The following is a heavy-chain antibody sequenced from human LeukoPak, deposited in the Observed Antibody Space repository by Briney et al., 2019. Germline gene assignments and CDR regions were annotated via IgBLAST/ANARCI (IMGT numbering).Heavy chain of an antibody. Sequence: GGSLRLSCAASGFTFSNYWMHWVRQAPGKGLVWVSRIKSDGSSTSYADSVKGRFTISRDNAKNSLYLQMNSLRAEDTAVYYCARLLTSYYYMDVWGKGTTVTVSS. CDR1: GFTFSNYW. CDR3: ARLLTSYYYMDV. J-gene: IGHJ6*03. V-gene: IGHV3-74*01. CDR2: IKSDGSST.